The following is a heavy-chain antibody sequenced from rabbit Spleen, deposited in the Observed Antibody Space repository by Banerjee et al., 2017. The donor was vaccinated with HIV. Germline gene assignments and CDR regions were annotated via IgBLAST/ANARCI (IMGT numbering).Heavy chain of an antibody. J-gene: IGHJ4*01. Sequence: QEQLEESGGDLVKPGASLTLTCIASGVSFSDSSYMCWVRQAPGKGLEWIACIDTGSSGFTYFASWAKGRFTISKTSSTTVTLQMSSLTAADTATYFCARRYDGGNGPYNIGLWGPGTLVTVS. V-gene: IGHV1S45*01. CDR3: ARRYDGGNGPYNIGL. D-gene: IGHD4-2*01. CDR1: GVSFSDSSY. CDR2: IDTGSSGFT.